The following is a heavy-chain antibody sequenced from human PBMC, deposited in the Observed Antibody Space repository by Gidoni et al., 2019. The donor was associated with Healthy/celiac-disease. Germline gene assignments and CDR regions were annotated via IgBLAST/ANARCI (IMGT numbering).Heavy chain of an antibody. D-gene: IGHD2-8*01. CDR1: GFTFSSYA. V-gene: IGHV3-23*01. CDR2: ISGSGGST. J-gene: IGHJ4*02. Sequence: EVHLLESGGGLVQPGGSLRLSCAASGFTFSSYAMSWVRQAPGKGLEWVSAISGSGGSTYYADSVKGRFTISRDNSKNTLYLQMNSMRAEDTAVYYCAKCTNGVIYYFDYWGQGTLVTVSS. CDR3: AKCTNGVIYYFDY.